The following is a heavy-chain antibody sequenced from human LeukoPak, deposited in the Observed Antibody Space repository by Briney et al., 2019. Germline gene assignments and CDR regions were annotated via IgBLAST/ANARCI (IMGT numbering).Heavy chain of an antibody. CDR3: AKPTRGSGSFLIDF. CDR1: GFTFSSYS. V-gene: IGHV3-21*05. D-gene: IGHD1-26*01. J-gene: IGHJ4*02. Sequence: GGSLRLSCAASGFTFSSYSMSWVRQAPGKGLEWVSYINSSSSYIYYADSVKCRFTITRDNAKNSLYLQMNSLRAEDTAVYYCAKPTRGSGSFLIDFWGQGTLVTVSS. CDR2: INSSSSYI.